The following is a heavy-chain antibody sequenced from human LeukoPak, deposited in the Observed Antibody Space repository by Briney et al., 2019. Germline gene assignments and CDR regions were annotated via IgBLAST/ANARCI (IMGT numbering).Heavy chain of an antibody. Sequence: GESLKISCQGSGYTFTSYWIGWVRQMPVRGLEWMGSIYPGDSDTKYNPSFQGQVTISVDKSTNTAYLQWTSLKASDTAMYYCARGDVVRGVSWFDSWGQGALVTVSS. D-gene: IGHD2-21*02. V-gene: IGHV5-51*01. CDR2: IYPGDSDT. CDR1: GYTFTSYW. CDR3: ARGDVVRGVSWFDS. J-gene: IGHJ5*01.